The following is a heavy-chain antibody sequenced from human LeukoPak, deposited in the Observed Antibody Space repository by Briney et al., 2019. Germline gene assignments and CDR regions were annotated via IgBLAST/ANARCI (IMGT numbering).Heavy chain of an antibody. Sequence: GGSLRLSCAASGFTFSSYWMSWVRQAPGKGLEWVANIKQDGSEKYYVDSVKGRFTISRDNAKNSLYLQMNSLRAEDTAVYYCARVGGEDYGDSWFDPWGQGTLVTVSS. V-gene: IGHV3-7*01. J-gene: IGHJ5*02. CDR1: GFTFSSYW. CDR2: IKQDGSEK. D-gene: IGHD4-17*01. CDR3: ARVGGEDYGDSWFDP.